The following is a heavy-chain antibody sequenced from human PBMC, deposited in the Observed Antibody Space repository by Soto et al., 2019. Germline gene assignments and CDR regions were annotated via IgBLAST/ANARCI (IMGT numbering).Heavy chain of an antibody. V-gene: IGHV4-4*02. J-gene: IGHJ5*02. Sequence: SETLSLTCAVSSGSISSSNWWSWVRQPPGKGLEWIGEIYHSGSTNYNPSLKSRVTISVDKSKNQFSLKLSSVTAADTAVYYCARSGCSGGSCYFYPWGQGTLVTVSS. D-gene: IGHD2-15*01. CDR1: SGSISSSNW. CDR2: IYHSGST. CDR3: ARSGCSGGSCYFYP.